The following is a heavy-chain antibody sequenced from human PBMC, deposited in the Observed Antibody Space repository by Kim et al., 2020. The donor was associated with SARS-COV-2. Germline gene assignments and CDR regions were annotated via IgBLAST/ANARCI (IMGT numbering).Heavy chain of an antibody. CDR2: T. J-gene: IGHJ4*02. D-gene: IGHD3-16*01. Sequence: TYVISSRKSRVTISVDTSKNQFALRLASVTAADTAVYYCARGAVSSAGGDFWGQGTLVTVSS. CDR3: ARGAVSSAGGDF. V-gene: IGHV4-31*02.